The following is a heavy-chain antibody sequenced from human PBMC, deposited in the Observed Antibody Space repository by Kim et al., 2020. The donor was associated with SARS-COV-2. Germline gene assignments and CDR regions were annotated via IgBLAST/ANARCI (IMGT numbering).Heavy chain of an antibody. CDR3: AKGGLSGFY. D-gene: IGHD2-2*01. CDR2: SNK. J-gene: IGHJ4*02. Sequence: SNKYYANSVKGRFTISRDNSKNTLYLQMNSLRAEDTAVYYCAKGGLSGFYWGQGTLVTVSS. V-gene: IGHV3-30*02.